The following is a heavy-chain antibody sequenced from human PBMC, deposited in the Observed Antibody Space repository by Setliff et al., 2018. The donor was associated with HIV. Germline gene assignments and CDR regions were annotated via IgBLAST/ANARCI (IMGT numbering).Heavy chain of an antibody. J-gene: IGHJ3*02. CDR3: ARYKGFDAFDI. Sequence: ASVKVSCKASGYSFTSYYVHWVRQAPGQGPQWMGRIDPSSGVTDYAQRFQGRVTMTRDKSTTTAYMELTSLRSDDTAVYYCARYKGFDAFDIWGQGTMVTVSS. V-gene: IGHV1-2*06. CDR2: IDPSSGVT. D-gene: IGHD1-20*01. CDR1: GYSFTSYY.